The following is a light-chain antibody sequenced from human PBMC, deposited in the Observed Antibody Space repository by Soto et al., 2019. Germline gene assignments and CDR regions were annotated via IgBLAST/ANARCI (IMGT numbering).Light chain of an antibody. CDR3: QHYNGYIRT. CDR1: QSVDTW. Sequence: DIQMTQSPSTLSASVGDRITISCRASQSVDTWLAWHQQKPGKAPKLLIYKASSLESGVPSRFSGSGSGTEFTLTISSLQPDDFATYYCQHYNGYIRTFGQGTKVEIK. CDR2: KAS. J-gene: IGKJ1*01. V-gene: IGKV1-5*03.